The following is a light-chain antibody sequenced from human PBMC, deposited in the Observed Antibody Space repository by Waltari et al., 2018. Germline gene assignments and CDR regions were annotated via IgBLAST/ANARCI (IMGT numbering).Light chain of an antibody. V-gene: IGLV3-21*02. CDR3: QVWDTTSDHVV. CDR2: DDI. Sequence: SYVLTQPPSLSVAPGQTARIPCGGNHIRSKSVHWYQQKPGQAPVRVAQDDIDPPSGIPERFSGSTSGITATLTISRVDPGDEADYYCQVWDTTSDHVVFGGGTKLTVL. J-gene: IGLJ2*01. CDR1: HIRSKS.